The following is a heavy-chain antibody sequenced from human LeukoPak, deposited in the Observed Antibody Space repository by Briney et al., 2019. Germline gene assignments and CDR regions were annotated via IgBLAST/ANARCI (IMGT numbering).Heavy chain of an antibody. CDR2: IYSGDSV. D-gene: IGHD1-26*01. V-gene: IGHV3-53*01. CDR3: ARNLGATGPHDAFDI. Sequence: GGSLRLSCAASGLTFSSYAMSWVRQAPGKGLEWVSVIYSGDSVYYADSVKGRFTISRDNSKNTLYLQMNSLRAEDTAVYYCARNLGATGPHDAFDIWGQGTMVTVSS. J-gene: IGHJ3*02. CDR1: GLTFSSYA.